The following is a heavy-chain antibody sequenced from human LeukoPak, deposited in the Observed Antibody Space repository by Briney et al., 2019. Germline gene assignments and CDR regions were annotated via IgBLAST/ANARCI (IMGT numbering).Heavy chain of an antibody. CDR2: IIPIFGTA. V-gene: IGHV1-69*13. CDR3: ARDSSGGNSLGDFDY. J-gene: IGHJ4*02. Sequence: ASVKVSCKASGYTFTGYYMHWVRQAPGQGLEWMGGIIPIFGTANYAQKFQGRVTITADESTSTAYMELSSLRSEDTAVYYCARDSSGGNSLGDFDYWGQGTLVTVSS. D-gene: IGHD4-23*01. CDR1: GYTFTGYY.